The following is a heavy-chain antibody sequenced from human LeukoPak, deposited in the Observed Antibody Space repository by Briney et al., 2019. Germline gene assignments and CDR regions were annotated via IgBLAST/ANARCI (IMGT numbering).Heavy chain of an antibody. CDR3: ASTYYFDSSGYYPFDY. D-gene: IGHD3-22*01. J-gene: IGHJ4*02. Sequence: GGSLRLSCSASGFSFSSNAMHWVRQAPGKGLEYVAGLSSNGGTTHYADSVKGRFTISRDNSKNTLYLQVSGLRAEDTAVYYCASTYYFDSSGYYPFDYWGRGTLVTVSS. CDR1: GFSFSSNA. V-gene: IGHV3-64D*09. CDR2: LSSNGGTT.